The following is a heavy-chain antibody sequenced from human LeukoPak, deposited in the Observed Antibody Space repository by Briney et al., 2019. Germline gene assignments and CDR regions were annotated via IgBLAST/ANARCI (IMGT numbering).Heavy chain of an antibody. V-gene: IGHV4-4*02. Sequence: SETLSLTCAVSGDSISDTHWWSWVRQPPGEGLEWIGEIYHSGSTNYSPSLKSRVTISVDKSKNQFSLKLSSVTAADTAVNFCARHLPVGSYYGMDVWGTGTTVTVSS. CDR1: GDSISDTHW. D-gene: IGHD3-10*01. J-gene: IGHJ6*04. CDR3: ARHLPVGSYYGMDV. CDR2: IYHSGST.